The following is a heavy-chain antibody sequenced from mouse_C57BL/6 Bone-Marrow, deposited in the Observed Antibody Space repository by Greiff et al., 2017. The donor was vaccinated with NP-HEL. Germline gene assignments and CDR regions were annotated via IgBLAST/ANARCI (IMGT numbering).Heavy chain of an antibody. Sequence: VKLMESGPGLVAPSQSLSITCTVSGFSLTSYGVDWVRQSPGKGLEWLGVIWGVGSTNYNSALKSRLSISKDNSKSQVFLKMNSLQTDDTAMYYCASDYYGSSYDYAMDYWGQGTSVTVSS. CDR1: GFSLTSYG. J-gene: IGHJ4*01. CDR2: IWGVGST. CDR3: ASDYYGSSYDYAMDY. V-gene: IGHV2-6*01. D-gene: IGHD1-1*01.